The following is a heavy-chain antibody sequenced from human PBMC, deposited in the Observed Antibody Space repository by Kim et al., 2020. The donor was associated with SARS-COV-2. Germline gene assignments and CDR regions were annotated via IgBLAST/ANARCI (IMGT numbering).Heavy chain of an antibody. D-gene: IGHD3-10*01. Sequence: PSLRSRVTISVDTSKNQFSLKLSSVTAADTAVYYCARAPMVRGVIMSFDYWGQGTLVTVSS. V-gene: IGHV4-34*01. J-gene: IGHJ4*02. CDR3: ARAPMVRGVIMSFDY.